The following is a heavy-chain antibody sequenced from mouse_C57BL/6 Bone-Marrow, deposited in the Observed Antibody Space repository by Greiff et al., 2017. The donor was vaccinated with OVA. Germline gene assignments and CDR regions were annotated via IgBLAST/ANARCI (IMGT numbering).Heavy chain of an antibody. CDR2: NDPNGGGT. J-gene: IGHJ3*01. D-gene: IGHD1-1*01. CDR3: ARGLITPWFAY. CDR1: GYTFTSYW. Sequence: QVQLQQPGAELVKPGASVKLSCKASGYTFTSYWMHWVKQRPGRGREWIGRNDPNGGGTKYNEKFKSKATLTVDQPSSTAYMQLSSLTSEDSAVYYCARGLITPWFAYWGQGTLVTVSA. V-gene: IGHV1-72*01.